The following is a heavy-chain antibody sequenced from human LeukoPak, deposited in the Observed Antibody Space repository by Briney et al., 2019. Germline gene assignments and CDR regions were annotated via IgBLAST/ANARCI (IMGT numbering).Heavy chain of an antibody. CDR2: IRYDGSNK. V-gene: IGHV3-30*02. CDR3: ARGRAKYYYGSGSYFDY. CDR1: GFTFSSYG. Sequence: PGGSLRLSCAASGFTFSSYGMHWVRQAPGKGLEWVAFIRYDGSNKYYADSVKGRFTISRDNSKNTLYLQMNSLRAEDTAVYYCARGRAKYYYGSGSYFDYWGQGTLVTVSS. D-gene: IGHD3-10*01. J-gene: IGHJ4*02.